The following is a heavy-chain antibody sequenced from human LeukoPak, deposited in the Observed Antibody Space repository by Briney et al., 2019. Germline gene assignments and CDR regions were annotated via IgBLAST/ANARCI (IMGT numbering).Heavy chain of an antibody. CDR3: AREEMATITDYFDY. CDR2: ISSSGSTI. Sequence: GGSLRLSCAASGFTFSDYYMSWIRQAPGKGLEWVSYISSSGSTIYYADSVKGRFTISRDNAKNSLYLQMNSLRAEDAAVYYCAREEMATITDYFDYWGQGTLVTVSS. V-gene: IGHV3-11*01. CDR1: GFTFSDYY. D-gene: IGHD5-24*01. J-gene: IGHJ4*02.